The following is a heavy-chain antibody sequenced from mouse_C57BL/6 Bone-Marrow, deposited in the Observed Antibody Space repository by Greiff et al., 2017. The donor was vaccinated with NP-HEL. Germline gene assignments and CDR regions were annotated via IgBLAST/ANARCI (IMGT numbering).Heavy chain of an antibody. D-gene: IGHD2-4*01. CDR1: GYTFTSYG. J-gene: IGHJ1*03. V-gene: IGHV1-81*01. CDR3: ARWGLRRDWYFDV. CDR2: IYPRSGNT. Sequence: QVQLKQSGAELARPGASVKLSCKASGYTFTSYGISWVKQRTGQGLEWIGEIYPRSGNTYYNEKFKGKATLTADKSSSTEYMELRSLTSEDSAVYFCARWGLRRDWYFDVWGTGTTVTVSS.